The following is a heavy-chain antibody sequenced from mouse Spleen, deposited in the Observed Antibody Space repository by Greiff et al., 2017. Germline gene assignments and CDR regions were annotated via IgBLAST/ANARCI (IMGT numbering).Heavy chain of an antibody. V-gene: IGHV1-7*01. J-gene: IGHJ1*01. Sequence: VKVVESGAELAKPGASVKLSCKASGYTFTSYWMHWVKQRPGQGLEWIGYINPSSGYTKYNQKFKDKATLTADKSSSTAYMQLSSLTYEDSAVYYCAGTGTSRYFDVWGAGTTVTVSS. D-gene: IGHD4-1*01. CDR3: AGTGTSRYFDV. CDR2: INPSSGYT. CDR1: GYTFTSYW.